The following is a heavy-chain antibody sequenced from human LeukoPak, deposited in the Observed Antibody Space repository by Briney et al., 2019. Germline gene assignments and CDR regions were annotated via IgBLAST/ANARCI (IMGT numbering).Heavy chain of an antibody. V-gene: IGHV4-59*08. CDR2: IYYSGST. CDR1: GGSISSYY. J-gene: IGHJ6*02. D-gene: IGHD2-15*01. CDR3: ARQHCSGGSCYGMDV. Sequence: SETLSLTCTVSGGSISSYYWSWIRQPPGKGLEWIGYIYYSGSTNYNPSLKSRVTISVDTSKSQFSPKLSSVTAADTAVYYCARQHCSGGSCYGMDVWGQGTTVTVSS.